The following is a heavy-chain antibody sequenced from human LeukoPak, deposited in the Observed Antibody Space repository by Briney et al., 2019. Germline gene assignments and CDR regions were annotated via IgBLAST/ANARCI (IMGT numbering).Heavy chain of an antibody. D-gene: IGHD2-2*01. Sequence: SGTLSLTCAVSGGSISSSNWWSWVRQPPGKGLEWIGEIYHSGSTYYNPSLKSRVTISVDTSKNQFSLKLSSVTAADTAVYYCARHRQDIVVVPAATNFDYWGQGTLVTVSS. CDR3: ARHRQDIVVVPAATNFDY. V-gene: IGHV4-4*02. CDR1: GGSISSSNW. J-gene: IGHJ4*02. CDR2: IYHSGST.